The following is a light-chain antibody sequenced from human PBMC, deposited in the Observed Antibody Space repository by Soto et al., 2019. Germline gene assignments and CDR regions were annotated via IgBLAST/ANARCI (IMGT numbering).Light chain of an antibody. CDR2: GNI. V-gene: IGLV1-40*01. J-gene: IGLJ2*01. CDR3: SSFSSITREV. CDR1: SSNIGAGYD. Sequence: QSVLTQPPSVSGAPGQRVTISCSGSSSNIGAGYDVHWYQQRPGTAPKLLIFGNINRPSGVPDRFSGSKSGTSASLAITGLQAEDEGDYYCSSFSSITREVFGGGTKLTVL.